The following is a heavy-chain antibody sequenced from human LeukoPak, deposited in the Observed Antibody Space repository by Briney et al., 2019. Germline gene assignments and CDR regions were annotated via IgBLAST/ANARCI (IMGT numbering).Heavy chain of an antibody. J-gene: IGHJ6*04. V-gene: IGHV5-10-1*01. Sequence: GESLKISCKGSGYSFTSYWISWVRQMPGKGLEWMGRIDPSDSYTNYSPSFQGHVTISADKSISTACLQWSSLKASDTAMYYCARHDYGDLLNYYGMDVWGKGTTVTVSS. CDR2: IDPSDSYT. CDR3: ARHDYGDLLNYYGMDV. CDR1: GYSFTSYW. D-gene: IGHD4-17*01.